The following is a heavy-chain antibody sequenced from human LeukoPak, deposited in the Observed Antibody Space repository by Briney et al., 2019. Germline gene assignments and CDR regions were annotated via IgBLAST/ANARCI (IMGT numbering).Heavy chain of an antibody. CDR1: GFTFSGDA. Sequence: GGSLRLSCAASGFTFSGDAIHWVRQAPGKGLEWVSLIWSDGSQTKYAGSVKGRVTVSRDNSTNTAFLQMSGLTVEDTAVYYCAGAAGLGNYLIDCWGQGSLVTVS. V-gene: IGHV3-33*02. CDR3: AGAAGLGNYLIDC. CDR2: IWSDGSQT. D-gene: IGHD3-16*01. J-gene: IGHJ4*02.